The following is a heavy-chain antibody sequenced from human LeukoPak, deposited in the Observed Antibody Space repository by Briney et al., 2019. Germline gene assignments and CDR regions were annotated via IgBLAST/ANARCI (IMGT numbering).Heavy chain of an antibody. Sequence: SETLSLTCTVSGYSISSGYYWGWIRQPPGKGLEWIGSIYYSGSTYYNPSLKSRVTISVDTSKNQFSLKLSSVTAADTAVYYCASLWSGYYWGQGTLVTVSS. CDR1: GYSISSGYY. D-gene: IGHD3-3*01. CDR3: ASLWSGYY. CDR2: IYYSGST. V-gene: IGHV4-38-2*02. J-gene: IGHJ4*02.